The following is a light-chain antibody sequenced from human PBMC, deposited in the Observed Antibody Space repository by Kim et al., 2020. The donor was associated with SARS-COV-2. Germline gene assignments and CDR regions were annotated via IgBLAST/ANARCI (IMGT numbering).Light chain of an antibody. CDR1: QSVSGTY. J-gene: IGKJ1*01. CDR3: QQYDSSSRWT. CDR2: GAS. Sequence: PGERTTISCRASQSVSGTYLTWYQQKPGQAPRLLIYGASSRATGIPDRFSGSGSGTDFTLTNNRLEPEDFAVYYCQQYDSSSRWTFGQGTKVEIK. V-gene: IGKV3-20*01.